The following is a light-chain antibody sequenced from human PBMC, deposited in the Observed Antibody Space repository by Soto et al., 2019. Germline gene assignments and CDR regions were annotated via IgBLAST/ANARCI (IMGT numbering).Light chain of an antibody. V-gene: IGKV3D-15*01. Sequence: EIVMTQSPATLSVSPGERATLSCRASQSVSSNLAWYQQKPGQAPRLLIYGASIRATGIPARFSGSGSGTKFTLTISSLHFEVFAVFYGKNYNTGPPWTFGKGTRVDIK. CDR3: KNYNTGPPWT. CDR1: QSVSSN. CDR2: GAS. J-gene: IGKJ1*01.